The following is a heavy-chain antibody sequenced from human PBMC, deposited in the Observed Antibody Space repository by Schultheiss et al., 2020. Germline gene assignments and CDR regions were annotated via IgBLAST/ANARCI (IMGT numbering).Heavy chain of an antibody. Sequence: GGSLRLSCAASGFTFSDYYMKWVRQAQGKGLEWVSAISGSGGSTYYADSVKGRFTISRDNSKNTLYLQMNSLRAGDTAVYYCARGFYSGYDRYYYGMDVWGQGTTVTVS. CDR1: GFTFSDYY. CDR2: ISGSGGST. J-gene: IGHJ6*02. D-gene: IGHD5-12*01. V-gene: IGHV3-23*01. CDR3: ARGFYSGYDRYYYGMDV.